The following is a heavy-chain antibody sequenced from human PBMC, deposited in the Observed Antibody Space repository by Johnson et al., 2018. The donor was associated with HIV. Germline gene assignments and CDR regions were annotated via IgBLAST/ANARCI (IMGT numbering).Heavy chain of an antibody. D-gene: IGHD2/OR15-2a*01. CDR3: ARRLSPDSFDI. Sequence: QMLLVESGGGVVQPGGSLRLSCAASRFTFSDYYMSWIRQTPGKGLEWVAYISSSAISFYYADSVKGRFTISRDNAKNSVYLQMNNLRAEDTAVYYCARRLSPDSFDIWGQGTMVTVSS. J-gene: IGHJ3*02. CDR2: ISSSAISF. V-gene: IGHV3-11*04. CDR1: RFTFSDYY.